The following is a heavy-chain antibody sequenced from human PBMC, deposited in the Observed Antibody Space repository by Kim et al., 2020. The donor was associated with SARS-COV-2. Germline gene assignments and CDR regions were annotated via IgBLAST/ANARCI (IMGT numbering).Heavy chain of an antibody. Sequence: GSLRLSCTASGFTFSSYAMSWVRQAPGKGLEWVSVITASDGSTRYTDSVKGRFTISRDNSKNTVYLQMNSLRAEDTAIYFCAKDHTEWLRLLEYWGQGTPVTVSS. V-gene: IGHV3-23*01. J-gene: IGHJ4*02. CDR1: GFTFSSYA. CDR2: ITASDGST. CDR3: AKDHTEWLRLLEY. D-gene: IGHD5-12*01.